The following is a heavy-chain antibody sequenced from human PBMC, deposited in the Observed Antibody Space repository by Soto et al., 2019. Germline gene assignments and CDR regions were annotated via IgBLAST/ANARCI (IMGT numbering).Heavy chain of an antibody. CDR2: IIPILGIA. CDR3: ARAAGNDILTGSFDY. Sequence: ASVKVSCKASGGTFSSYTISWVRQAPGQGLEWMGRIIPILGIANYAQKFQGRVTITADKSTSTAYMELSSLRSEDTAVYYCARAAGNDILTGSFDYWGQGTLVTVSS. D-gene: IGHD3-9*01. CDR1: GGTFSSYT. J-gene: IGHJ4*02. V-gene: IGHV1-69*02.